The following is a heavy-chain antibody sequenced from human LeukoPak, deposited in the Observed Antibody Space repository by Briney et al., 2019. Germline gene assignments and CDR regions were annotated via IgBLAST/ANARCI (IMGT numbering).Heavy chain of an antibody. Sequence: GGSLRLSCAASGFTFSSYSMNWVRQAPGKGLEWVSSISSSSSYIYYADSVRGRFAISRDNAKNSLYLQMNSLRAEDTAVYSCARGADGVSSNSRGWFDPWGQGTLVTVSS. V-gene: IGHV3-21*01. CDR2: ISSSSSYI. CDR1: GFTFSSYS. CDR3: ARGADGVSSNSRGWFDP. J-gene: IGHJ5*02. D-gene: IGHD2-15*01.